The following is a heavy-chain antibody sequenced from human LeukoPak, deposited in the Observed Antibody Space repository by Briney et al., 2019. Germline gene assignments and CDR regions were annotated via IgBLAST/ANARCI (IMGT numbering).Heavy chain of an antibody. CDR3: AKDIGYYDILTGYSEAFDI. CDR2: ISWNSGSI. D-gene: IGHD3-9*01. J-gene: IGHJ3*02. Sequence: GRSLRLSCAASGFTFDDYAMHWVRQAPGKGLEWVSGISWNSGSIGYADSVKGRFTISRDNAKSSLYLQMNSLRAEDTALYYCAKDIGYYDILTGYSEAFDIWGQGTMVTVSS. CDR1: GFTFDDYA. V-gene: IGHV3-9*01.